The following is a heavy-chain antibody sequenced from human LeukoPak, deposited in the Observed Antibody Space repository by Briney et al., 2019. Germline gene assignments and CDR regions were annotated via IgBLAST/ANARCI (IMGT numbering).Heavy chain of an antibody. CDR2: ISWSGGSI. J-gene: IGHJ4*02. V-gene: IGHV3-9*01. CDR3: ARDLSGVTGYTYGRRIDY. CDR1: GFTFGDYA. Sequence: GGSLRLSCAASGFTFGDYAMHWVRQAPGKGLEWVSGISWSGGSIGYADSVKGRFTISRDNAKTSLYLQMNSLRAEDTAVYYCARDLSGVTGYTYGRRIDYWGQGTLVTVSS. D-gene: IGHD5-18*01.